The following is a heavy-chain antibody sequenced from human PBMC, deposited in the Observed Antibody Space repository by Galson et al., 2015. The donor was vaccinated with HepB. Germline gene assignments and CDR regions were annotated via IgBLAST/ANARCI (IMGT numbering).Heavy chain of an antibody. J-gene: IGHJ3*02. CDR2: IYSGGST. Sequence: SLRLSCAASGFTVSSNYMSWVRQAPGKGLEWVSVIYSGGSTYYADSVKGRFTISRDNSKNTLYLQMNSLRAEDTAVYYCARGYSSSWYMGIDAFDIWGQGTMVTVSS. D-gene: IGHD6-13*01. V-gene: IGHV3-66*01. CDR1: GFTVSSNY. CDR3: ARGYSSSWYMGIDAFDI.